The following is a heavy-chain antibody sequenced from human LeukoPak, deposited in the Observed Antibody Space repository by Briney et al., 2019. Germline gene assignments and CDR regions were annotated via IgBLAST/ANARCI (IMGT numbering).Heavy chain of an antibody. CDR2: ISGSGGST. CDR1: GFTFSSYA. D-gene: IGHD6-19*01. J-gene: IGHJ4*02. V-gene: IGHV3-23*01. CDR3: AKDRMSSGWLPYYFDC. Sequence: PGGSLRLSCAASGFTFSSYAMTWVRQAPGTGLEWVSAISGSGGSTYYADSVKGRFTISRDNSKNTLYLQMNSLRAEDTAVYYCAKDRMSSGWLPYYFDCWGQGTLVTVSS.